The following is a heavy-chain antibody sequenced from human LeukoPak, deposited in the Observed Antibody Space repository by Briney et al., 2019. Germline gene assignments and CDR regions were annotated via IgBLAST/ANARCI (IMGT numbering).Heavy chain of an antibody. CDR1: GGSISSYY. CDR3: AREGKLTGYFGGLGFNY. D-gene: IGHD6-19*01. V-gene: IGHV4-59*01. Sequence: PSETLSLTCTVSGGSISSYYWSWIRQAPGKGLEWIANIDYSGNTIYNPALKSRVTMSVDTSKNQFSLNLTSVTAADTAVYYCAREGKLTGYFGGLGFNYWGQGILVTVSS. CDR2: IDYSGNT. J-gene: IGHJ4*02.